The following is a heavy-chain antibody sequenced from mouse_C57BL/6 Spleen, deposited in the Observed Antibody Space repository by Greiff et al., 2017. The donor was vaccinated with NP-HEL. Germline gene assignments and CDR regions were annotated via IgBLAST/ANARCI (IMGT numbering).Heavy chain of an antibody. Sequence: VQLQQSGPVLVKPGASVKMSCKASGYTFTDYYMNWVKQSHGKSLEWIGVINPYNGGTSYNQKFKGKAILTADKSSSTAYMELRSLTSEDSAVYYCTRGYSNFRFDYWGQGTTLTVSS. V-gene: IGHV1-19*01. CDR2: INPYNGGT. J-gene: IGHJ2*01. D-gene: IGHD2-5*01. CDR3: TRGYSNFRFDY. CDR1: GYTFTDYY.